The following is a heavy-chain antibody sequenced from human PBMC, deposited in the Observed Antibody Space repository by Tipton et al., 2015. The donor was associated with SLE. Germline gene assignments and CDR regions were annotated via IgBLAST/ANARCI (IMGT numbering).Heavy chain of an antibody. CDR3: ARGSLSLYESSGHWFDL. CDR1: DDSFSTYY. CDR2: IYYSGST. V-gene: IGHV4-59*01. Sequence: TLSLTCTVSDDSFSTYYWSWIRKPPGGGLEWVGYIYYSGSTNYNPSLKSRVTLSLDTSKNKSSLTLSSVTAADTAVYYCARGSLSLYESSGHWFDLWGQGTLVTVSS. J-gene: IGHJ5*02. D-gene: IGHD3-22*01.